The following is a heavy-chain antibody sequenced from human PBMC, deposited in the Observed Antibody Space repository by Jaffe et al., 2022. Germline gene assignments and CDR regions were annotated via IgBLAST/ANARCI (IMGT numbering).Heavy chain of an antibody. CDR3: ARGRLAYCGGDCYTEFQH. J-gene: IGHJ1*01. Sequence: EVQLVQSGAEVKKPGESLKISCKGSGYSFTSYWIGWVRQMPGKGLEWMGIIYPGDSDTRYSPSFQGQVTISADKSISTAYLQWSSLKASDTAMYYCARGRLAYCGGDCYTEFQHWGQGTLVTVSS. CDR2: IYPGDSDT. V-gene: IGHV5-51*03. CDR1: GYSFTSYW. D-gene: IGHD2-21*01.